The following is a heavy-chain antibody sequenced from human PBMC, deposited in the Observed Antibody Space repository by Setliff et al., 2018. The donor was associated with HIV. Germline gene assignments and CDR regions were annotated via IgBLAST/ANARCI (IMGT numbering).Heavy chain of an antibody. Sequence: SETLSLTCAVYGGSFNGYYWSWIRQPPGKGLEWIGEVNRGRRTNYNSSLKSRVTISIDTSRNQFSLTVSSVTAADTAVYYCARHSIDGWLQFYYFDYWGQGTLVTVSS. J-gene: IGHJ4*02. V-gene: IGHV4-34*01. CDR2: VNRGRRT. CDR3: ARHSIDGWLQFYYFDY. CDR1: GGSFNGYY. D-gene: IGHD5-12*01.